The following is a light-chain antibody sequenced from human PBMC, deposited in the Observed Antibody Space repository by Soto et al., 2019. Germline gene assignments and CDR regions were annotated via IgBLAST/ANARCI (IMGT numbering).Light chain of an antibody. CDR2: GAS. Sequence: IQMTQSQSPLSASVGDRVTLTCRASQDISDDVGWYQQTPGKAPXLLISGASRLQSGVPSRFSGSGSGAPFTLTMACLRPEDSATYYCLQNHNYPRTFGQGTKVDIK. J-gene: IGKJ1*01. CDR1: QDISDD. V-gene: IGKV1-6*01. CDR3: LQNHNYPRT.